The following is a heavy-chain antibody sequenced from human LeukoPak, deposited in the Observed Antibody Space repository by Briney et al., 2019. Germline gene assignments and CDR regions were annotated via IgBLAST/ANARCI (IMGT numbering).Heavy chain of an antibody. CDR2: ISYDGSNK. J-gene: IGHJ6*03. D-gene: IGHD2-2*01. CDR3: ARGVKSRVVPLATASLDYYYYMDV. V-gene: IGHV3-30-3*01. CDR1: GFTFSIYA. Sequence: PGRSLRLSCAASGFTFSIYAMHWVRQAPGKGLEWVAIISYDGSNKYYAESVKGRFNISRDNSKNTLHLQMNSLRAEDTAVYYCARGVKSRVVPLATASLDYYYYMDVWGKGTTVTVSS.